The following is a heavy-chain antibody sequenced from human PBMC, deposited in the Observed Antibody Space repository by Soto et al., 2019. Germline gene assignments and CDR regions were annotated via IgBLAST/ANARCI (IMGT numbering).Heavy chain of an antibody. V-gene: IGHV1-69*01. D-gene: IGHD2-2*01. J-gene: IGHJ6*02. CDR2: IIPSSGTA. CDR3: ARSQGSSTSLEIYYYYYYGMDV. Sequence: QVQLVQSGAEVKKPGSSVKVSCKASGGTFSSYAISWVRQAPGQGLEWMGGIIPSSGTANYAQKFQGRVTITADESTSTAYMELSSRRSEDTAVYYCARSQGSSTSLEIYYYYYYGMDVWGQGTTVTVSS. CDR1: GGTFSSYA.